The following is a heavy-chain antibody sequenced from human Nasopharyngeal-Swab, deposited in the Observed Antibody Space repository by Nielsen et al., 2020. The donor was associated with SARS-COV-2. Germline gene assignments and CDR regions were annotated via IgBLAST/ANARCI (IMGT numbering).Heavy chain of an antibody. J-gene: IGHJ6*02. CDR1: GASISSDY. Sequence: SETLSLTCTVSGASISSDYWTWIRQPPGKTQEWIGHISYTGSTSYNPSLRSRVTISLDRSKNQISLNLSSVTAADTAVYYCARDTTGWFQSGMDVWGQGTTVIVSS. CDR2: ISYTGST. D-gene: IGHD6-19*01. V-gene: IGHV4-59*01. CDR3: ARDTTGWFQSGMDV.